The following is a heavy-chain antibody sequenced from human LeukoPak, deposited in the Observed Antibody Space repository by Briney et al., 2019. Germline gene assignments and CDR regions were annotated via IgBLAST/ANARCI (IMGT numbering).Heavy chain of an antibody. Sequence: SMKVSCKTSGDTFSSYGISWVRQAPGQGLEWMGRIIPIVGSTNYAEKLQGRVTITADKSTSTVYMELSSLRSEDTAVYYCARHYGGLDDYWGQGTLITVSS. V-gene: IGHV1-69*04. J-gene: IGHJ4*02. CDR3: ARHYGGLDDY. CDR1: GDTFSSYG. D-gene: IGHD4-23*01. CDR2: IIPIVGST.